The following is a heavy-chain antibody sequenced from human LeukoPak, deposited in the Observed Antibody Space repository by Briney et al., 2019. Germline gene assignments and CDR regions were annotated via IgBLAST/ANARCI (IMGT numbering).Heavy chain of an antibody. CDR3: AKVVGSVSYSHDY. CDR2: ISYDGSNK. J-gene: IGHJ4*02. V-gene: IGHV3-30*18. D-gene: IGHD3-10*01. CDR1: GFTFSSYG. Sequence: PGGSLRLSCAASGFTFSSYGMHWVRQAPGKGPEWVAVISYDGSNKYYADSVKGRFTISRDNSKNTLYLQMNSLRAEDTAVYYCAKVVGSVSYSHDYWGQGTLVTVSS.